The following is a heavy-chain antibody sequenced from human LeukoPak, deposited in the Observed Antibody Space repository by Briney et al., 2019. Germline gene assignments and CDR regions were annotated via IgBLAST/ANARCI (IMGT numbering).Heavy chain of an antibody. Sequence: SETLSLTCAVYGGSFSGYYWGWIRQPPGKGLEWIGSIYYSGSTYYNPSLKSRVTISVDTSKNQFSLKLSSVTAADTAVYYCARGSSYDSSGYYFRLPADYHYYMDVWGKGTTVTVSS. CDR2: IYYSGST. CDR1: GGSFSGYY. V-gene: IGHV4-34*01. D-gene: IGHD3-22*01. J-gene: IGHJ6*03. CDR3: ARGSSYDSSGYYFRLPADYHYYMDV.